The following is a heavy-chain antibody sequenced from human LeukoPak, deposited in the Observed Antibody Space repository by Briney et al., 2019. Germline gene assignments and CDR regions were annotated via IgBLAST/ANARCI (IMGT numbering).Heavy chain of an antibody. D-gene: IGHD3-3*01. Sequence: ASVKVSCKASGYTFTSYDINWVRQATGQGLEWMGWMNPNSGNTGYAQKFQGRVTITRNTSISTAYMELSSLRSEDTAVCYCARGRDFWSGWANWFDPWGQGTLVTVSS. CDR3: ARGRDFWSGWANWFDP. CDR1: GYTFTSYD. CDR2: MNPNSGNT. V-gene: IGHV1-8*03. J-gene: IGHJ5*02.